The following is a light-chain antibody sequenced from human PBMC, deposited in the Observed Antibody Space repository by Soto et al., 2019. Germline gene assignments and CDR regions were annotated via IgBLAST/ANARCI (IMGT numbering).Light chain of an antibody. V-gene: IGKV1-33*01. Sequence: DIQMTQSPSSLSASVGDRVTITCQASQDISNYLNWYQEKPGKAPELLIYDASNLETGVPSRFSGSGSGTDFTFTISSLQPEDIAVYYCQQYGSSGTVGQGTKVDIK. J-gene: IGKJ1*01. CDR2: DAS. CDR1: QDISNY. CDR3: QQYGSSGT.